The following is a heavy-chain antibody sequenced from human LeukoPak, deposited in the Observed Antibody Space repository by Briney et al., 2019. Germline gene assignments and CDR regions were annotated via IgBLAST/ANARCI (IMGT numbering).Heavy chain of an antibody. D-gene: IGHD5-24*01. CDR3: ARGSDGYNWFGDC. V-gene: IGHV1-69*13. CDR2: IIPIFGTA. J-gene: IGHJ4*02. CDR1: GGTFSSYA. Sequence: SVKVSCKASGGTFSSYAISWVRQAPGQGLEWMGGIIPIFGTANYAQKFQGRVTITADESTSTAYMELSSLRSEDTAVYYCARGSDGYNWFGDCWGQGTLVTVSS.